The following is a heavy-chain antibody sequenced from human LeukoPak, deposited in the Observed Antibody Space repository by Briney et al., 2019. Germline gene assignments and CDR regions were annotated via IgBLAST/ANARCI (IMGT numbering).Heavy chain of an antibody. V-gene: IGHV3-74*01. CDR2: IKSDGST. Sequence: GGSLRLSCAASGFTFSSYWMHWVRPAPGKGLVWVSRIKSDGSTNYADSVKGRFTISRDNAKNTLSLQMTSLRAEDTGVYYCARAPSEIGGYYPEYFRHWGQGTLVTVSS. CDR1: GFTFSSYW. J-gene: IGHJ1*01. CDR3: ARAPSEIGGYYPEYFRH. D-gene: IGHD3-22*01.